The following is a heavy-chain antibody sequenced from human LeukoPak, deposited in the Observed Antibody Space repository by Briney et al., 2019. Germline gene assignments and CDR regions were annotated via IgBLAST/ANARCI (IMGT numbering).Heavy chain of an antibody. J-gene: IGHJ4*02. D-gene: IGHD7-27*01. CDR3: ASSRATGDQN. Sequence: GGSWRLSVAASGFTFSSYSMNWARQAQGKGLEWVSSISSSSSYIYYADSVKGRFTISRDNAKNSLYLQMNSLRAEDTAVYYCASSRATGDQNWGQGTLVTVSS. CDR2: ISSSSSYI. CDR1: GFTFSSYS. V-gene: IGHV3-21*01.